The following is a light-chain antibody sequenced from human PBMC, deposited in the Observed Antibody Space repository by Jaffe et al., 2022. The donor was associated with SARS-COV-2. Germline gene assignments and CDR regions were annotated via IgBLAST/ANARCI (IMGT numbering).Light chain of an antibody. Sequence: SSDLTQPPSVSVSPGQTASITCSGDRLGSKYVCWYQQKPGQSPVLVIYQDTKRPSGIPERFSGSNSGNTATLTISGTQAMDEADYYCQAWDNSVVFGGGTKLTVL. V-gene: IGLV3-1*01. CDR3: QAWDNSVV. J-gene: IGLJ2*01. CDR2: QDT. CDR1: RLGSKY.